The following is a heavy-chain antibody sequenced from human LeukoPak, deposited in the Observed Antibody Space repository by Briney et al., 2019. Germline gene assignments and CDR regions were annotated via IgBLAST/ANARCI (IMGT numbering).Heavy chain of an antibody. Sequence: SETLSLTCTVSGGSISSYYWSWIRQPPGKGLEWIGYIYYTGSTNYNPSLKSRVTMSVDTSKNQFSLKLSSVTAADTAVYYCARLRSDASGYYFDYWGQGTLVTVSS. V-gene: IGHV4-59*08. CDR1: GGSISSYY. J-gene: IGHJ4*02. CDR2: IYYTGST. D-gene: IGHD3-22*01. CDR3: ARLRSDASGYYFDY.